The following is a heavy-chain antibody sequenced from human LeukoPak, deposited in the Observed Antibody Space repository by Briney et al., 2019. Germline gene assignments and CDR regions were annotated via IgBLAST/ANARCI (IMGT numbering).Heavy chain of an antibody. J-gene: IGHJ5*02. Sequence: GGSLRLSCVASGFTFSSYSMNWVRQAPGKGPEWVSSISGSSNNIYYADSVKGRFTISRDNAKNSLYLQMNSLRAEDTAVYYCATTTVGFDPWGQGTLVTVSS. CDR1: GFTFSSYS. CDR3: ATTTVGFDP. D-gene: IGHD4-23*01. V-gene: IGHV3-21*01. CDR2: ISGSSNNI.